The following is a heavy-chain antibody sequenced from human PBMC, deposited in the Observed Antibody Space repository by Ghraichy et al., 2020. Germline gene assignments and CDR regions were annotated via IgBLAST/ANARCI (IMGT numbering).Heavy chain of an antibody. CDR3: VGYRDMEIEKYYFGY. D-gene: IGHD5-12*01. V-gene: IGHV3-23*01. CDR2: MSGSRGTT. Sequence: GGSLRLSCAASGFTINSRAMSWVRQAPGKGLEWVSFMSGSRGTTDYAESVKGRFTVSRDISKNTLYLHLNSLRAEDTAVYYCVGYRDMEIEKYYFGYWGQGTLVTVSS. J-gene: IGHJ4*02. CDR1: GFTINSRA.